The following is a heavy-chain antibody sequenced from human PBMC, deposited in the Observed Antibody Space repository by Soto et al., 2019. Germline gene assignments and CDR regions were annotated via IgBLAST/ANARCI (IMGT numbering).Heavy chain of an antibody. CDR1: GGTFSSYA. J-gene: IGHJ4*02. V-gene: IGHV1-69*06. D-gene: IGHD3-22*01. Sequence: GASVKVSCKASGGTFSSYAISWVRQAPGQGLEWMGGIIPIFGTANYAQKFQGRVTITADKSTSTAYMELSSLRSEDTAVYYCARDRYYYDSSGYPHFDYWGQGTLVTVSS. CDR2: IIPIFGTA. CDR3: ARDRYYYDSSGYPHFDY.